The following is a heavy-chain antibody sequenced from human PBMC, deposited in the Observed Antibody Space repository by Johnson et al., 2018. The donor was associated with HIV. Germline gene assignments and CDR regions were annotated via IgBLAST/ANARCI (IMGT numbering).Heavy chain of an antibody. D-gene: IGHD1-26*01. CDR3: ARDLVVGDHSTPLTHAFDI. V-gene: IGHV3-66*01. J-gene: IGHJ3*02. CDR1: GFTVSTNY. Sequence: VQLVESGGGLVQPGGSLRLSCAASGFTVSTNYMSWVRQAPGKGLEWVSVIYSGGSTYYTRSVKGRFTISRDNSKNTLFLQMNGLRAEDTALYYCARDLVVGDHSTPLTHAFDIWGQGTMVTVSS. CDR2: IYSGGST.